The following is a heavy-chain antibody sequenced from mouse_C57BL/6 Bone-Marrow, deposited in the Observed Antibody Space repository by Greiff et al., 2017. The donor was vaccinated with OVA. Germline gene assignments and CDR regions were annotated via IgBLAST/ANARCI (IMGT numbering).Heavy chain of an antibody. V-gene: IGHV5-12*01. CDR3: ARLDAMDY. J-gene: IGHJ4*01. Sequence: EVQLVESGGGLVQPGGSLKLSCAASGFTFSDFYMYWIRQTPEKRLEWVAYISNGGGSTYYPDTVKGRFTISRDNAKNTLYLKMSRLKSEDTAMYYCARLDAMDYWGQGTSVTVSS. CDR2: ISNGGGST. CDR1: GFTFSDFY.